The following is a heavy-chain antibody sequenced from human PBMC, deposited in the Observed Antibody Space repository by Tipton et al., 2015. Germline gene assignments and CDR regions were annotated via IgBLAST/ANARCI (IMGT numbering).Heavy chain of an antibody. CDR2: ISHSGNT. D-gene: IGHD3-9*01. CDR1: AYSISSDYY. J-gene: IGHJ4*02. CDR3: AHQDYDSLTRDYQTVDY. V-gene: IGHV4-38-2*01. Sequence: TLSPTCAVSAYSISSDYYWGWIRQPPGKGLEWIGSISHSGNTYYNPSLKSRVTMSRDTSKNQFSLKLTSVTAADTAVYYCAHQDYDSLTRDYQTVDYWGQGTLVTVSS.